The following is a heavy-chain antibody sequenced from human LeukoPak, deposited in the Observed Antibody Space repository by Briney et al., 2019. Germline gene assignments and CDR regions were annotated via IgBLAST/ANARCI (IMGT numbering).Heavy chain of an antibody. J-gene: IGHJ4*02. Sequence: QTGGSLRLSCAASGFTFSSYAMSWVRQAPGKGLEWVSAISGSGGSTYYADSVRGRFTISRDNSKNTLYLQMNSLRAEDTAVYYCAKAPIPYCSGGSCYYFDYWGQGTLVTVSS. V-gene: IGHV3-23*01. CDR2: ISGSGGST. CDR1: GFTFSSYA. D-gene: IGHD2-15*01. CDR3: AKAPIPYCSGGSCYYFDY.